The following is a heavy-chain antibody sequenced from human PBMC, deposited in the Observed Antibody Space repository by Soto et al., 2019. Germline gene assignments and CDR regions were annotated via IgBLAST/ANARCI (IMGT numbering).Heavy chain of an antibody. Sequence: SETLSLTCTVPGGSITSAGYYWSWIRQHPGKGLEWIGYIYYSGSTYYNPSLTSRVTTSVDTSKNQFSLKLSSVTAADTAVYYCARGGPLGNGAFDIWGQGTMVTVSS. CDR3: ARGGPLGNGAFDI. D-gene: IGHD2-8*01. J-gene: IGHJ3*02. CDR1: GGSITSAGYY. V-gene: IGHV4-31*03. CDR2: IYYSGST.